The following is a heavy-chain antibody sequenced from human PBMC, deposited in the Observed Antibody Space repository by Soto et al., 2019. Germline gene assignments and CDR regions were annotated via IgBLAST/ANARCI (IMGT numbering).Heavy chain of an antibody. CDR2: IERDDDDK. V-gene: IGHV2-70*13. J-gene: IGHJ6*02. D-gene: IGHD1-20*01. Sequence: SGPTLVNPTETLTLTCTFSGFSITSPGMSVSWIRQPPGRALEWLALIERDDDDKYYSTPLKTRLTISKDTRKNQVVLTMANMDPADTATYYCARSIRGPRKFNGMDVWGQGTTVTVSS. CDR3: ARSIRGPRKFNGMDV. CDR1: GFSITSPGMS.